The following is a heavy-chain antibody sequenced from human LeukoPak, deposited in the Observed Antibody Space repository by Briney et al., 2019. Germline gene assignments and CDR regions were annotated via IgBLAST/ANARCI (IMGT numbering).Heavy chain of an antibody. CDR3: ARGGYYGSGSFPDY. V-gene: IGHV1-18*01. Sequence: ASVKVSCKASGYSFGSFGVNWVRQAPGQGLEWMGWISAYKGDTNYAQKLQGRVTMTTDTSTNTAYMDPRSLTSDDTAVYYCARGGYYGSGSFPDYWGQGTLVTVSS. J-gene: IGHJ4*02. CDR1: GYSFGSFG. CDR2: ISAYKGDT. D-gene: IGHD3-10*01.